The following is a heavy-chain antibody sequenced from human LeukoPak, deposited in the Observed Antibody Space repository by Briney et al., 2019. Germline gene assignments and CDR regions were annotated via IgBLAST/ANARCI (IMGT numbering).Heavy chain of an antibody. CDR1: GFTFSSYA. CDR2: ISWNSGSI. D-gene: IGHD6-13*01. CDR3: AKASSSWYRYYFDY. V-gene: IGHV3-9*01. Sequence: PGGSLRLSCAASGFTFSSYAMHWVRQAPGKGLEWVSGISWNSGSIGYADSVKGRFTISRDNAKNSLYLQMNSLRAEDTALYYCAKASSSWYRYYFDYWGQGTLVTVSS. J-gene: IGHJ4*02.